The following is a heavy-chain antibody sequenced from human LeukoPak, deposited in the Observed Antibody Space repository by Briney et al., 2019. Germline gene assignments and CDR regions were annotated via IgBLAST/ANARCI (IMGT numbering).Heavy chain of an antibody. CDR3: ARDQEYSSGWYHAFDI. CDR2: IKKDGIEK. V-gene: IGHV3-7*01. CDR1: GFTFSSYW. Sequence: GGSLRLSCAASGFTFSSYWMSWVRQAPGKGLEWVANIKKDGIEKYYVDSVKGRITISRDNARNSLYLQVNSLRAEDMAVYYCARDQEYSSGWYHAFDIWGQGTMVTVSS. D-gene: IGHD6-19*01. J-gene: IGHJ3*02.